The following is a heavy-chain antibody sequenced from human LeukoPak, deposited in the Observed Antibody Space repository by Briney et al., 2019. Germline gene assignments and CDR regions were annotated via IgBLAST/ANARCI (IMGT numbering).Heavy chain of an antibody. V-gene: IGHV3-48*04. CDR3: ARDGGSSWYFDY. J-gene: IGHJ4*02. CDR2: ISSSGITT. Sequence: GGSLRLSCAASGFTFSSYSMNWVRQAPGKGLEWVSYISSSGITTYHADSVKGRFTISRDNAKNSLYLQMSSLRAEDTAVYYCARDGGSSWYFDYWGQGTLVTVSS. CDR1: GFTFSSYS. D-gene: IGHD6-13*01.